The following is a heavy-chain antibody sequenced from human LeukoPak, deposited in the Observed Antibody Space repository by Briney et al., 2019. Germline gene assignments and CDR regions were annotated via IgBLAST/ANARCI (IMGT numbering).Heavy chain of an antibody. J-gene: IGHJ4*02. D-gene: IGHD4-11*01. CDR3: AKILPDTVTADY. CDR2: ISADSGNT. Sequence: ASVKVSCKASGYTFISYGVSWVRQAPGQGLEWMGWISADSGNTKYAQNLQGRVTMTTDTSTSTAYMELRNLRSDDTAVYYCAKILPDTVTADYWGQGTLVTVSS. CDR1: GYTFISYG. V-gene: IGHV1-18*01.